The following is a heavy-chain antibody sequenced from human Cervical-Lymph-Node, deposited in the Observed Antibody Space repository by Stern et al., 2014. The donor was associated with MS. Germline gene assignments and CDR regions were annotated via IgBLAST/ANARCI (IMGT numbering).Heavy chain of an antibody. CDR1: GFVFNDYW. J-gene: IGHJ4*02. V-gene: IGHV3-7*01. CDR2: IREDGREL. CDR3: ARRYFDN. Sequence: EDQLVESGGGLVQPGGSLRLSCVASGFVFNDYWMQWVRQAPGKGLEWVANIREDGRELYYADSVKGRFTISRDNAKNSLYLQMHTLRSEDTGIYYCARRYFDNWGQGTLVTVSS.